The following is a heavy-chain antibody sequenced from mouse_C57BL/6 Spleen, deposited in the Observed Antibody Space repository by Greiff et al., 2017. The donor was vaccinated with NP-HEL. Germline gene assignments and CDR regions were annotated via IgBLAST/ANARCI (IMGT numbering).Heavy chain of an antibody. CDR1: GYTFTSYW. Sequence: QVQLQQPGAELVKPGASVKMSCKASGYTFTSYWITWVKQRPGQGLEWIGDIYPGSGSTNYNEKFKSKATLTVDTSSSTAYMQLSSLTSADSAVYYCARSGTTVVARYFDYWGQGTTLTVSS. CDR3: ARSGTTVVARYFDY. D-gene: IGHD1-1*01. V-gene: IGHV1-55*01. CDR2: IYPGSGST. J-gene: IGHJ2*01.